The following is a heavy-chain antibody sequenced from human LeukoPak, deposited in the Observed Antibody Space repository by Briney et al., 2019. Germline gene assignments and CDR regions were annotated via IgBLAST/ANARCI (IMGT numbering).Heavy chain of an antibody. J-gene: IGHJ4*02. V-gene: IGHV3-30*02. CDR3: AKEKGITSAAVYY. CDR2: IRYDGSNK. CDR1: GFTFSSYG. Sequence: GGSLRLSCAASGFTFSSYGMHWVRQAPGKGLEWVAFIRYDGSNKYYADSVKGRFTTSSDNTKNTLYLQINSMRAEDTAVYYCAKEKGITSAAVYYWGQGTLVTVSS. D-gene: IGHD3-10*01.